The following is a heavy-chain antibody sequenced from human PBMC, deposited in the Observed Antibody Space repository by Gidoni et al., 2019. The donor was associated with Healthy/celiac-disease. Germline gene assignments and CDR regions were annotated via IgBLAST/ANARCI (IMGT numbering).Heavy chain of an antibody. CDR1: GFTFSSYS. D-gene: IGHD3-3*01. CDR2: ISSSSSYI. V-gene: IGHV3-21*01. Sequence: EVQLVESGGGLVKPGGSLRLSCAASGFTFSSYSMNWVRQAPGKGLEWVSSISSSSSYIYYADSVKGRFTISRDNAKNSLYLQMNSRRAEDTAVYYCARPPLYDFTGPFDIWGQGTMVTVSS. CDR3: ARPPLYDFTGPFDI. J-gene: IGHJ3*02.